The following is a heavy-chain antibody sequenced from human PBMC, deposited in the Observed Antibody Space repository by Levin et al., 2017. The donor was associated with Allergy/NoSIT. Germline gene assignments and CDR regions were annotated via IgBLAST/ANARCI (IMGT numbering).Heavy chain of an antibody. V-gene: IGHV4-59*01. CDR2: IYYSGST. J-gene: IGHJ4*02. Sequence: SETLSLTCTVSGGSISSYYWSWIRQPPGKGLEWIGYIYYSGSTNYNPSLKSRVTISVDTSKNQFSLKLSSVTAADTAVYYCARGGVFGDSYGSNYWGQGTLVTVSS. CDR3: ARGGVFGDSYGSNY. D-gene: IGHD5-18*01. CDR1: GGSISSYY.